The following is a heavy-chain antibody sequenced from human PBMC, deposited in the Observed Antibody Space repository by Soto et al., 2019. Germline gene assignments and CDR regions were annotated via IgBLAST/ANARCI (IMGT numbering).Heavy chain of an antibody. D-gene: IGHD2-15*01. CDR2: ISGYNGNT. CDR3: ASWAGKQRQFGGPF. CDR1: CYTFTSHM. V-gene: IGHV1-18*04. J-gene: IGHJ3*01. Sequence: ASVKVSVKASCYTFTSHMISLFRQSPVQWGEWMGWISGYNGNTNYAQNLQGRVTMTTDTSTSTAYMELRSLRSDDTAVYYCASWAGKQRQFGGPF.